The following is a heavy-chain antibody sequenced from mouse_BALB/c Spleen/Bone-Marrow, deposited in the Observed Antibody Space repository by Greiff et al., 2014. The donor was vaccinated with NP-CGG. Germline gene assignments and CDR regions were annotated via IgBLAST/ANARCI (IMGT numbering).Heavy chain of an antibody. J-gene: IGHJ3*01. CDR3: AREGDGYDPAWFAY. CDR2: ISSGGST. Sequence: EVKLVESXGGLVKPEGSLKLSCAASGFTFSSYAMSWVRQTPEKRLEWVASISSGGSTYYPDSVKGRFTISRDNARNILYLQMSSLRSEDTAMYYCAREGDGYDPAWFAYWGQGTLVTVSA. CDR1: GFTFSSYA. D-gene: IGHD2-2*01. V-gene: IGHV5-6-5*01.